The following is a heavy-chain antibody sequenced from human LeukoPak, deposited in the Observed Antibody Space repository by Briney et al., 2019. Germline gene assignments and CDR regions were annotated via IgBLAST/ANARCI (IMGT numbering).Heavy chain of an antibody. CDR1: GGSVSSVSYY. J-gene: IGHJ5*02. V-gene: IGHV4-61*01. Sequence: SETLSLTCTVSGGSVSSVSYYWSWIRQPTGKGLEWIGYIYYSGSTNYNPSLKSRVTMSVDTSKNQFSLRLSSVTAADTAVYYCARDCYTINWFDPWGQGTPVTVSS. D-gene: IGHD2-15*01. CDR3: ARDCYTINWFDP. CDR2: IYYSGST.